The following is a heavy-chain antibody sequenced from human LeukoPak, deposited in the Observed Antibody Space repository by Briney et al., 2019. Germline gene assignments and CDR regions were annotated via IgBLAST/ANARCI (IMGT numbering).Heavy chain of an antibody. CDR2: IDASSATT. Sequence: GGSLRLSCGASGFTFSIYAMSWVRQAPGKGLEWVSVIDASSATTFYADSVKGRFTISRDNFKNTLYLQMSSLRAEDTAIYYCAKDRPSGFDIDTSAVDFWGQGTLVTVSS. V-gene: IGHV3-23*01. D-gene: IGHD3-10*01. J-gene: IGHJ4*02. CDR3: AKDRPSGFDIDTSAVDF. CDR1: GFTFSIYA.